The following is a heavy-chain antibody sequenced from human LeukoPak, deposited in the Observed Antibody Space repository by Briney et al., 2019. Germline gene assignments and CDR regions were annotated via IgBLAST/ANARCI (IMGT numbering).Heavy chain of an antibody. CDR3: ARMGGDYGLYYYYYYYMDV. CDR2: IYTSGST. CDR1: GGSISSYY. D-gene: IGHD4-17*01. V-gene: IGHV4-4*07. Sequence: SETLSLTCTVSGGSISSYYWSWIRQPAGKGPEWIGRIYTSGSTNYNPSLKSRVTMSVDTSKNQFSLKLSSVTAADTAVYYCARMGGDYGLYYYYYYYMDVWGKGTTVTVSS. J-gene: IGHJ6*03.